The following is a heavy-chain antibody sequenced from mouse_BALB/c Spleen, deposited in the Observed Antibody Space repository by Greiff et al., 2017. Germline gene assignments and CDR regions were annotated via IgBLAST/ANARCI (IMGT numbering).Heavy chain of an antibody. CDR2: ISYDGSN. J-gene: IGHJ2*01. Sequence: EVQLQESGPGLVKPSQSLSLTCSVTGYSITSGYYWNWIRQFPGNKLEWMGYISYDGSNNYNPSLKNRISITRDTSKYQFFLKLNSVTTEDTATYYCARDGSYYFDYWGQGTTLTVSS. CDR1: GYSITSGYY. V-gene: IGHV3-6*02. CDR3: ARDGSYYFDY.